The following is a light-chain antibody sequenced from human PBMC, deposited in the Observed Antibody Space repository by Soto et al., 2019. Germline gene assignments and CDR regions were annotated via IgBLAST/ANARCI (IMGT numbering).Light chain of an antibody. V-gene: IGLV1-40*01. CDR3: QSYDSSLSGVV. Sequence: QLVLTQPPSVSGAQGQRVTISCTGSSSNIGAGYDVHWYQQLPGTAPKLLIYSNSNRPSGVPDRFSGSKSGTSASLAITGLQAEDEADYYCQSYDSSLSGVVFGGGTKLTVL. J-gene: IGLJ2*01. CDR2: SNS. CDR1: SSNIGAGYD.